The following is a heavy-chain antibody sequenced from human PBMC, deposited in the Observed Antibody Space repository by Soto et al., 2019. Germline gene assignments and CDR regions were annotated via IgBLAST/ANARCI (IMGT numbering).Heavy chain of an antibody. CDR2: IKSKTDGATT. V-gene: IGHV3-15*01. CDR1: GFTFSSYA. CDR3: ATDAYYDTSGYWF. D-gene: IGHD3-22*01. Sequence: PGGSLRLSCAASGFTFSSYAMSWVRQAPGKGLEWVGRIKSKTDGATTDYAAPVKGRFTISRDDSKDTLYLQINTLKTEDTAVYYCATDAYYDTSGYWFWGRGTLVTVSS. J-gene: IGHJ4*02.